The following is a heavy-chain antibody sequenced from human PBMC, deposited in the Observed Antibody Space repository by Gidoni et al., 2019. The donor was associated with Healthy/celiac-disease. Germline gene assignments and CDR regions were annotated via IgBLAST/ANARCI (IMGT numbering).Heavy chain of an antibody. CDR2: IYYSGST. J-gene: IGHJ6*02. Sequence: QLQLQESGPGLVKPSETLSLTCTVSGGSIRSSRYYWGWLRQPPGKGLEWIGSIYYSGSTYYNPSLKSRVTISVDTSKNQFSLKLSSVTAADTAVYYCARATYYDFWSGYPSNYYYYYGMDVCGQGTTVTVSS. CDR1: GGSIRSSRYY. D-gene: IGHD3-3*01. V-gene: IGHV4-39*01. CDR3: ARATYYDFWSGYPSNYYYYYGMDV.